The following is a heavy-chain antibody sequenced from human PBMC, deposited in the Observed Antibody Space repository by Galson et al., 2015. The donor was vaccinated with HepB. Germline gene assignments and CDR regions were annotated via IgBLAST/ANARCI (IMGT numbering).Heavy chain of an antibody. Sequence: QSGAEVKKPGESLRISCKGSGYSFTSYWISWVRQMPGKGLEWMGRIDPSDSYTNYSPSFQGHVTISADKSISTAYLQWSSLKASDTAVYYCARLGYYASGTISAFDYWGQGTLVTVSS. D-gene: IGHD3-10*01. J-gene: IGHJ4*02. V-gene: IGHV5-10-1*01. CDR1: GYSFTSYW. CDR3: ARLGYYASGTISAFDY. CDR2: IDPSDSYT.